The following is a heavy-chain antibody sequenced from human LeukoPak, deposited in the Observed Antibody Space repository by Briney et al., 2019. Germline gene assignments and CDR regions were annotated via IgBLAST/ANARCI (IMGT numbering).Heavy chain of an antibody. CDR3: AKGSTSWYAGPSDY. Sequence: PGGSLRLSCAASGFTFSNHAMSWVRQAPGKGLEWVSGISGSGGSTYYADSVKGRFTISRDNSKNTLYLQMNSLRAEDTAVYYCAKGSTSWYAGPSDYWGQGTLVTVSS. J-gene: IGHJ4*02. CDR2: ISGSGGST. D-gene: IGHD6-13*01. V-gene: IGHV3-23*01. CDR1: GFTFSNHA.